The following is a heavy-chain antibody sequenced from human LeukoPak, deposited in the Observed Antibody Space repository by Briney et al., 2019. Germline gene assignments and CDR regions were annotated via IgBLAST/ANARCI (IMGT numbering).Heavy chain of an antibody. D-gene: IGHD3-10*01. CDR2: ITSSGGST. J-gene: IGHJ4*02. Sequence: GGSLRLSCSASGFTFNTYAMYWVRQAPGKGLEYASAITSSGGSTYYADSVKGRFTISRDNSKNTLYLQMNSLRAEDTAVYYCAKGGPFYGSGSYYTQCYFDYWGQGTLVTVSS. V-gene: IGHV3-64*04. CDR3: AKGGPFYGSGSYYTQCYFDY. CDR1: GFTFNTYA.